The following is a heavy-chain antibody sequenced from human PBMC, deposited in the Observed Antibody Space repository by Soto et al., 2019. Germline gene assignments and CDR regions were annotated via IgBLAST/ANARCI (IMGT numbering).Heavy chain of an antibody. D-gene: IGHD2-21*02. CDR1: GFSLNTNGVG. CDR2: ICWDDDK. Sequence: QITLKESGPTLVKPTQTLTLTCTFSGFSLNTNGVGVAWIRQSPGETLEWLAIICWDDDKRYSPSLKSRLTVTRDTSKNQVVLTMTNVDPVDTATYYCSRLHPFYYFDFWGQGSLVTVSS. V-gene: IGHV2-5*02. CDR3: SRLHPFYYFDF. J-gene: IGHJ4*02.